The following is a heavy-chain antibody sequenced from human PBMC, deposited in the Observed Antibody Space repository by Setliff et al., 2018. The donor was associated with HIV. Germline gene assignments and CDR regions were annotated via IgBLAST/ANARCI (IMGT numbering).Heavy chain of an antibody. J-gene: IGHJ3*02. V-gene: IGHV3-20*04. Sequence: PGGSLRLSCAASGFTFSTYAMSWVRQAPGKGLEWVSGISWNGGSTGYADSVKGRFTISRDNAKNSLYLQMNSLRAEDTALYYCATGRPGSYAAFDIWGQGTMVTVSS. CDR2: ISWNGGST. D-gene: IGHD1-26*01. CDR1: GFTFSTYA. CDR3: ATGRPGSYAAFDI.